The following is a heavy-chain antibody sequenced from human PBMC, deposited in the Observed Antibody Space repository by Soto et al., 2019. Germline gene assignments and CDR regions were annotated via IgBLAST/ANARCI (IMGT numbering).Heavy chain of an antibody. J-gene: IGHJ5*02. V-gene: IGHV4-30-2*01. CDR3: ARAVAPYFGTWFDP. Sequence: SETLSLTCAVSGGSITSGNSYSWSWIRQPPGKGLEWIGSISHTGSTSYNPSLKSRLTMSVDKSKNQFSLRLSSVTAADMAVYYCARAVAPYFGTWFDPWGKGILVTVSS. D-gene: IGHD3-10*01. CDR1: GGSITSGNSYS. CDR2: ISHTGST.